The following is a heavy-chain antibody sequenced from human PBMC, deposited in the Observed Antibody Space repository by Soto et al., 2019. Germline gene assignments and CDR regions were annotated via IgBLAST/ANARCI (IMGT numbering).Heavy chain of an antibody. CDR2: IPYDGSNK. CDR1: GFTFSSYG. V-gene: IGHV3-30*18. CDR3: AKDPHVQQHHGAFDI. Sequence: QVQLVESGGGVVQPGRSLRLSCAASGFTFSSYGMHWVRQAPGKGLEGGAVIPYDGSNKYYADSVKGRFTISRDNSKNTLYLQMNSLRAEDTAVYYCAKDPHVQQHHGAFDIWGQGTMVTVSS. D-gene: IGHD6-13*01. J-gene: IGHJ3*02.